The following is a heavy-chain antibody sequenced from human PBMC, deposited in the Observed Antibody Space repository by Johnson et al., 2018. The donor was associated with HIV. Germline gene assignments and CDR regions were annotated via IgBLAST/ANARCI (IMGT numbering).Heavy chain of an antibody. V-gene: IGHV3-23*04. D-gene: IGHD3-22*01. Sequence: EQLVESGGGLVQPGGSLRLSCAASGFTFSSYWMHWVRQAPGKGLEWVSAISGSGGSTYYADSVKGRFTISRDNSKNTLYLQMNSLRAEDTAVYYCARVYYYDSSGIDAFDIWGQGTMVTVSS. CDR3: ARVYYYDSSGIDAFDI. J-gene: IGHJ3*02. CDR1: GFTFSSYW. CDR2: ISGSGGST.